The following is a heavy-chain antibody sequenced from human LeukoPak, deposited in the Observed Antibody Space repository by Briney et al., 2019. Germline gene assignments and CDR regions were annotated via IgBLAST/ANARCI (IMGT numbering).Heavy chain of an antibody. Sequence: GGSLRLSCAASGFTFSSYGMHWVRQAPGKGLEWVAVISYDGSNKYYADSVKGRFTISRDNSKNTLYLQMNSLRAEDTAVYYCAKEVYDRASDIWGQGTMVTVSS. CDR3: AKEVYDRASDI. CDR2: ISYDGSNK. D-gene: IGHD3-22*01. J-gene: IGHJ3*02. V-gene: IGHV3-30*18. CDR1: GFTFSSYG.